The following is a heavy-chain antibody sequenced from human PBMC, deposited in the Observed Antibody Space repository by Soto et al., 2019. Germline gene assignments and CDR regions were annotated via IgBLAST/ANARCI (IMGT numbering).Heavy chain of an antibody. CDR3: ARDLNYDFWSGYHPHYYGMDV. CDR2: IYYSGST. Sequence: SETLSLTCTVSGGSISSYYWSWIRQPPGKGLEWIGYIYYSGSTNYNPSLKSRVTISVDTSKNQFSLKLSSVTAADTAVYYCARDLNYDFWSGYHPHYYGMDVWGQGTTVTVSS. V-gene: IGHV4-59*01. D-gene: IGHD3-3*01. J-gene: IGHJ6*02. CDR1: GGSISSYY.